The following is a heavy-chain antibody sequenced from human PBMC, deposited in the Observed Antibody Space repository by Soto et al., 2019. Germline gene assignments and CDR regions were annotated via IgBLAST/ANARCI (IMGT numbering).Heavy chain of an antibody. CDR2: TYYRSKWYN. J-gene: IGHJ5*01. Sequence: PSQTLSLTCVISGDSVSTNSATWDWIRHSPSRGLEWLGRTYYRSKWYNDYAVSVKGRITINPDTSNNQLSLQLNSVTPDDTAVYYCARLKGNSCLDSWGQGTMV. CDR3: ARLKGNSCLDS. V-gene: IGHV6-1*01. CDR1: GDSVSTNSAT.